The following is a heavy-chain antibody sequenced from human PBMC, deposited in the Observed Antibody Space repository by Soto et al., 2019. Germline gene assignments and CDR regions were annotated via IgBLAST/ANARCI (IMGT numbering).Heavy chain of an antibody. D-gene: IGHD3-10*01. CDR3: AKGILSDYYGSGTYDY. Sequence: EVQLLASGGGLIQPGGSLRLSCAASGFTFSDYAMTWVRQAPGKGLEWVSVITGGGGKTFYADYVKGRFSISRDNSKNTVYLEINSLRAEDTAVYYCAKGILSDYYGSGTYDYWGQGTLVSVSS. CDR1: GFTFSDYA. J-gene: IGHJ4*02. CDR2: ITGGGGKT. V-gene: IGHV3-23*01.